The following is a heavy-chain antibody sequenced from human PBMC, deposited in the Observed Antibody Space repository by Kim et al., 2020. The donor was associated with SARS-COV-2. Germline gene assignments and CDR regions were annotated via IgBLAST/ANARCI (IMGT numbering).Heavy chain of an antibody. J-gene: IGHJ6*02. CDR3: TTGVNPTTRMDV. V-gene: IGHV3-15*06. Sequence: NYAEPVKGRLTQSRDDSKNTLYLKMNSLKTEDTAVYYCTTGVNPTTRMDVWGQGTTVTVSS. D-gene: IGHD1-1*01.